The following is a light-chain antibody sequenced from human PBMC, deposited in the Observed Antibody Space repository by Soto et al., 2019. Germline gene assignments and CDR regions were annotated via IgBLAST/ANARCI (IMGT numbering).Light chain of an antibody. CDR3: QQYDSYPVT. Sequence: DIQMTQSPSTLSGSVGDRVTITCRASQSISSWLAWYQQKPGKAPKFLIYGASSLESGVPWRFSGSGSGTEFTLTISSLQPDDFATYCCQQYDSYPVTFGQGTRVEIK. CDR1: QSISSW. CDR2: GAS. J-gene: IGKJ2*01. V-gene: IGKV1-5*01.